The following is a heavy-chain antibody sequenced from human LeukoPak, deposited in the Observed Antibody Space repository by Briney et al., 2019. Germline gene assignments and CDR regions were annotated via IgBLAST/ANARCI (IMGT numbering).Heavy chain of an antibody. J-gene: IGHJ6*03. CDR3: ARTGEWLRGYYYYYMDV. D-gene: IGHD5-12*01. CDR2: INHSGST. CDR1: GGSFSGYY. Sequence: PSETLSLTCAVYGGSFSGYYWSWIRQPPGKGLEWIGEINHSGSTNYNPSLKSRVIISVDTSKNQFSLKLSSVTAADTAVYYCARTGEWLRGYYYYYMDVWGKGTTVTVSS. V-gene: IGHV4-34*01.